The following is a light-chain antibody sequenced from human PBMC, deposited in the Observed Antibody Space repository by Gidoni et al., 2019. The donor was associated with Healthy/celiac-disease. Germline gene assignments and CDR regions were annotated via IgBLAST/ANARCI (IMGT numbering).Light chain of an antibody. J-gene: IGKJ1*01. CDR1: QSISSY. V-gene: IGKV1-39*01. CDR3: QQSYSTPRT. CDR2: AAS. Sequence: DIQMTQSPSSLSASVGDTVTITCRASQSISSYLTWYQQKPGQAPKLLIYAASSLQSGIPSRFSGSGSGTDFTLTISSLQPEDFATYYCQQSYSTPRTFGQGTKVEIK.